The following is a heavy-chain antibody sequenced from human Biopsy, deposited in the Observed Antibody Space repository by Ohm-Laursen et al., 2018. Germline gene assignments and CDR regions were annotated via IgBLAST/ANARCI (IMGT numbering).Heavy chain of an antibody. J-gene: IGHJ6*02. CDR1: GFTFNIYA. Sequence: SLRLSCAASGFTFNIYAMAWVRQAPEKGLEWVSSISSSGDNTYYSDSVKGRFTISRDNSRNTVYLQMNSLRAEDTAVYYCAQEGRHGSGSRCYGTGVGDVWGQGTTVTVSS. D-gene: IGHD2-15*01. V-gene: IGHV3-23*01. CDR3: AQEGRHGSGSRCYGTGVGDV. CDR2: ISSSGDNT.